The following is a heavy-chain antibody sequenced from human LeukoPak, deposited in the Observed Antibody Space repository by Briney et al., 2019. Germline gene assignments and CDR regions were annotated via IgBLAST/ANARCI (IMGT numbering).Heavy chain of an antibody. Sequence: PGGSLRLSRAASGFTFSSYGMHWVRQAPGKGLEWVAFIRYDGSNKYYADSVKGRFTISRDNSKNTLYLQMNSLRAEDTAVYYCAKARTTVTTYDAFDIWGQGTMVTVSS. D-gene: IGHD4-17*01. CDR1: GFTFSSYG. V-gene: IGHV3-30*02. J-gene: IGHJ3*02. CDR2: IRYDGSNK. CDR3: AKARTTVTTYDAFDI.